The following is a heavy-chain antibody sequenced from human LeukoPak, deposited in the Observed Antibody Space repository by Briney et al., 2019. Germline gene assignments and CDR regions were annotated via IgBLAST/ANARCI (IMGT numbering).Heavy chain of an antibody. CDR1: GFIFSTYA. CDR2: ISGSGGST. Sequence: PGGSLRLSCATSGFIFSTYALSWVPQAPGKGLEWASSISGSGGSTYHADSVKGRFTISRDSSKNTLYLQMNSLRAEDTAIYYCARVIRAAPGKGYFDYWGQGTLVTVSS. J-gene: IGHJ4*02. V-gene: IGHV3-23*01. CDR3: ARVIRAAPGKGYFDY. D-gene: IGHD6-13*01.